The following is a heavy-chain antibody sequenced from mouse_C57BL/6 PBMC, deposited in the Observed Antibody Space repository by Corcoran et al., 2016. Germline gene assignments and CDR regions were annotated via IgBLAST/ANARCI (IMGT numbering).Heavy chain of an antibody. J-gene: IGHJ3*01. CDR2: IYPGSGNT. D-gene: IGHD3-2*02. V-gene: IGHV1-76*01. CDR3: ARTAQAPAFAY. Sequence: QVQLKQSGAELVRPGASVTLSCKASGYTFTDYYINWVKQKPGQGLEWIARIYPGSGNTYSNEKFKGKATLTAEKSSSTAYMQLSSLTSEDSAVYSCARTAQAPAFAYWGQGTLVTVS. CDR1: GYTFTDYY.